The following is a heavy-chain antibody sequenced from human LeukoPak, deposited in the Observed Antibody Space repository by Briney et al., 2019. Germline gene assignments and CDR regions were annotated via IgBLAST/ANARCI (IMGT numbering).Heavy chain of an antibody. D-gene: IGHD1-26*01. J-gene: IGHJ4*02. Sequence: GGSLRLSCAASGFTFSSYAMHWVRQAPGKGLEWVAVISYDGSNKYYADSVKGRFTTSRDNSKNTLYLQMNSLRAEDTAVYYCAREWELTEFDYWGQGTLVTVSS. CDR2: ISYDGSNK. CDR3: AREWELTEFDY. V-gene: IGHV3-30-3*01. CDR1: GFTFSSYA.